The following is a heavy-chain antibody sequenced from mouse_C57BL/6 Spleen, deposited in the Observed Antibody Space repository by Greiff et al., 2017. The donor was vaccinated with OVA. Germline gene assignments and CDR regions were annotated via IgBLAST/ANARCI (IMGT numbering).Heavy chain of an antibody. CDR2: IVPANGNT. J-gene: IGHJ4*01. V-gene: IGHV14-3*01. D-gene: IGHD1-1*02. Sequence: EVQLQQSVAELVRPGASVKLSCTASGSNIKNTYMHWVKQRPEQGLEWFGRIVPANGNTKFAPKFLGKATITADTSSNTAYLQLSSLTSEDTAIYYYALYGYDAMDYWGQGTSVTVSS. CDR1: GSNIKNTY. CDR3: ALYGYDAMDY.